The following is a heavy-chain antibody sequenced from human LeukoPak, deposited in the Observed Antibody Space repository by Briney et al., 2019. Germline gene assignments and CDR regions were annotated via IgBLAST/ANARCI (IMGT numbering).Heavy chain of an antibody. Sequence: PGGSLRLSCAASGFTFSTYAMHWVRQAPGKGLQWVALISYDGSNKYYADSVKGRFTISRDNSKNTLYLQMNSLRAEDTAVYYCASSPKYYYDSSGYRGGFDYWGQGTLVTVSS. CDR1: GFTFSTYA. CDR3: ASSPKYYYDSSGYRGGFDY. V-gene: IGHV3-30-3*01. D-gene: IGHD3-22*01. J-gene: IGHJ4*02. CDR2: ISYDGSNK.